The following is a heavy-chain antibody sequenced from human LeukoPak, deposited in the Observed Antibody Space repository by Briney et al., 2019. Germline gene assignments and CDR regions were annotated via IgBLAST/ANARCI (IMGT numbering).Heavy chain of an antibody. J-gene: IGHJ3*02. Sequence: SETLSLTCAVYGGSFSGYYWSWIRQPPGKGLEWIGEINHSGSTNYNPSLKSRVTISVDTSKNQFSLKLSSVTAADTAVYYCARHVINRYSSGWYLGYDAFDIWGQGTMVTVSS. CDR3: ARHVINRYSSGWYLGYDAFDI. V-gene: IGHV4-34*01. CDR1: GGSFSGYY. D-gene: IGHD6-19*01. CDR2: INHSGST.